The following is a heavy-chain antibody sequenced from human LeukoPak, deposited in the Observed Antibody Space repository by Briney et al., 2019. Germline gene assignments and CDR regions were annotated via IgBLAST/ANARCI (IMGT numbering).Heavy chain of an antibody. CDR3: ARRRGRGAIFGVGPFDY. CDR2: INHSGST. J-gene: IGHJ4*02. V-gene: IGHV4-34*01. Sequence: SETLSLTCAVYGGSFSGYYWSWIRQPPGKGLEWIGEINHSGSTNYIPSLKSRVTISLATSKNQFSLKLTSVTAADTAVYYCARRRGRGAIFGVGPFDYWGQGTLVTVSS. CDR1: GGSFSGYY. D-gene: IGHD3-3*01.